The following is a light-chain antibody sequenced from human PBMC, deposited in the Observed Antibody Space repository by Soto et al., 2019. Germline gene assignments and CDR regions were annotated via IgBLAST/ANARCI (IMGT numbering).Light chain of an antibody. Sequence: DIQMTQSPSSLSASVGDRVTITCRASQTITTYLNWYQQKPGKAPQLLIYGASTLQSGVPSRFTGSGSGTDFTLTISSLQPEDFATYHCQLCHSTPWTFGQGTKVEIK. CDR3: QLCHSTPWT. V-gene: IGKV1-39*01. J-gene: IGKJ1*01. CDR1: QTITTY. CDR2: GAS.